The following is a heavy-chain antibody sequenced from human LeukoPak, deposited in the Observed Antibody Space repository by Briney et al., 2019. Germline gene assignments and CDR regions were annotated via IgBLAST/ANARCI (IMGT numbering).Heavy chain of an antibody. CDR1: GFTFSSFW. J-gene: IGHJ4*02. CDR3: AKDNRRHYTSGPNPDSLH. CDR2: IKKDGSAK. V-gene: IGHV3-7*03. D-gene: IGHD6-19*01. Sequence: GGSLRLSCAASGFTFSSFWMIWVRQAPGKGLEWVANIKKDGSAKNYVDSVKGRFTISRDNAKNSLYLQMDSLRVEDTAFYYCAKDNRRHYTSGPNPDSLHWGQGALVTVSS.